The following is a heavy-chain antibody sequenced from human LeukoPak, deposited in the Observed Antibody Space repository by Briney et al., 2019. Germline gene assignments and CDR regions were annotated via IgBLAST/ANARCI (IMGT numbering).Heavy chain of an antibody. Sequence: SETLSLTCSVSGGSISDYYWSWIRQPPGRGLEWIGFIYYSGGTNYNPSLKSRVTISIDTSRNQFSLKMSSVTAADTAVYYCARDYGGGGRSGYVSPWGLGTLVTVSS. CDR3: ARDYGGGGRSGYVSP. CDR1: GGSISDYY. CDR2: IYYSGGT. V-gene: IGHV4-59*01. J-gene: IGHJ5*02. D-gene: IGHD5-12*01.